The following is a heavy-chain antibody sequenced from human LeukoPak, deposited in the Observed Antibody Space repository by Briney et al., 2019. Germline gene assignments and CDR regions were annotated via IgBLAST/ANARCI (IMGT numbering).Heavy chain of an antibody. V-gene: IGHV3-15*01. D-gene: IGHD1-26*01. Sequence: GGSLRLSCAASGFTFSDAWMSWVHQAPGKGLEWVGRIRSNTAGGTTDYAAPVKGRFTISRDDSKNTLHLQMSSLIIEDTALYFCATEYYGSFNYWGQGTLVTVSS. CDR2: IRSNTAGGTT. CDR3: ATEYYGSFNY. CDR1: GFTFSDAW. J-gene: IGHJ4*02.